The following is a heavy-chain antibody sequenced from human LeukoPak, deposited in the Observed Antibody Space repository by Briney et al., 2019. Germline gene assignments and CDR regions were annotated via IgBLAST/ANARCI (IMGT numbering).Heavy chain of an antibody. CDR2: IYYSGST. V-gene: IGHV4-30-4*01. CDR1: GGSISSGDYY. Sequence: SETLSLTCTVSGGSISSGDYYWRWIRQPPGKGLEWIGYIYYSGSTYYNPSLKSRVTISVDTSKNQFSLKLSSVTAADTAVYYCARDHRILYSVWGQGTTVTVSS. J-gene: IGHJ6*02. CDR3: ARDHRILYSV. D-gene: IGHD2-15*01.